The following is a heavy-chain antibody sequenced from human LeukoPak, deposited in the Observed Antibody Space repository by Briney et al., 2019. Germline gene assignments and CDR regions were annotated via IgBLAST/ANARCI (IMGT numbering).Heavy chain of an antibody. D-gene: IGHD2-2*01. CDR3: ARGSNSYPYCYDY. J-gene: IGHJ4*02. V-gene: IGHV3-7*04. CDR2: IKRDESEK. CDR1: GFTFTRYW. Sequence: GGSLRLSCAASGFTFTRYWMSWVRQAPGKGLEWVTNIKRDESEKYYVDSVKGRFTVSRDNAKNSLYLQMNSLRAEDTAVYYCARGSNSYPYCYDYWGQGTLVTVSS.